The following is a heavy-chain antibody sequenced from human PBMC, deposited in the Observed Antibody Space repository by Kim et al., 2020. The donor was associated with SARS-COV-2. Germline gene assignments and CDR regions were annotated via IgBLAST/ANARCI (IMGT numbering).Heavy chain of an antibody. J-gene: IGHJ6*02. Sequence: GESLKISCKGSGYSFTSYWISWVRQMPGKGLEWMGRIDPSDSYTNYSPSFQGHVTISADKSISTAYLQWSSLKASDTAMYYCARHAQTEIYYYGMDVWGQGTTVTVSS. CDR1: GYSFTSYW. V-gene: IGHV5-10-1*01. D-gene: IGHD1-1*01. CDR3: ARHAQTEIYYYGMDV. CDR2: IDPSDSYT.